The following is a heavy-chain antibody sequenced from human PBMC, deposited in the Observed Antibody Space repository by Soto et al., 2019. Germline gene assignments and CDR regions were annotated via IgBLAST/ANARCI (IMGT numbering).Heavy chain of an antibody. CDR1: GGSISSSSYY. V-gene: IGHV4-39*01. CDR2: IYYSGST. D-gene: IGHD2-15*01. J-gene: IGHJ5*02. Sequence: QLQLQESGPGLVKPSETLSLTCTVSGGSISSSSYYWGWIRQPPGKGLEWIGSIYYSGSTYYNPSLKSRVTISVDTSKNQFSRKLSSVTAADTAVYYCARAYCSGGSCYWGWFDPWGQGTLVTVSS. CDR3: ARAYCSGGSCYWGWFDP.